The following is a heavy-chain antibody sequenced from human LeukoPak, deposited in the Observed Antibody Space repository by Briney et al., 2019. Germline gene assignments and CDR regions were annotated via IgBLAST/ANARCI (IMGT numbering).Heavy chain of an antibody. J-gene: IGHJ4*02. CDR3: SKATPPRDGSNPDY. CDR2: ISYDGRNK. D-gene: IGHD4-4*01. V-gene: IGHV3-30*18. Sequence: PGGSLRLSCAASGFIFSSYGMHWVRQAPSKGLEWVAVISYDGRNKYYADSVKGRFTISRDNSKNTLYLQMNSLRAEDTAVYYCSKATPPRDGSNPDYWGQGTLVTVSS. CDR1: GFIFSSYG.